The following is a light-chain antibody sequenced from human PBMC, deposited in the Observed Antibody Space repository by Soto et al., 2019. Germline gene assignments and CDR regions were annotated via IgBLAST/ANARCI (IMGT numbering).Light chain of an antibody. CDR1: SSDVGGYNY. Sequence: QSVLTQPASVSGSPGQSITISCTGTSSDVGGYNYVSWYKQHPGKAPKLMIYEVSNRPSGVSNRFSGSKSGNTASLTISGLQAEDEADYYCRSYTSSSTLVGFGGGTKLTVL. V-gene: IGLV2-14*01. CDR3: RSYTSSSTLVG. J-gene: IGLJ2*01. CDR2: EVS.